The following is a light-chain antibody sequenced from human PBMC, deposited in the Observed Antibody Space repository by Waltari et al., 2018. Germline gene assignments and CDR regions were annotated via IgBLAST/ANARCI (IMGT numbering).Light chain of an antibody. CDR1: RSDVGNYNL. CDR2: EVT. V-gene: IGLV2-23*02. CDR3: CSYAGLGIYV. Sequence: QSGLTPPASVSGSPGQSIPIPCTGPRSDVGNYNLVSWYQQYPGKAPKLMVYEVTKRTSGVSDRFSGSKSGNTASLTIYGLQSEDEADYYCCSYAGLGIYVFGTGTKVTVL. J-gene: IGLJ1*01.